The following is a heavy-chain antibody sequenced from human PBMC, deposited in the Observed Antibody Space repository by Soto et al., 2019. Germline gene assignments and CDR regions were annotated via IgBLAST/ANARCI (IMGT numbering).Heavy chain of an antibody. CDR1: GFIFSEST. V-gene: IGHV3-64D*06. CDR3: VKQAHGLDGVAFDY. CDR2: VSTSGRST. Sequence: PGGSLRLSCSASGFIFSESTIYWVRQVPGKGLEVISAVSTSGRSTYYADSVKDRFTISRDNSKNTLFLQMGSLRPEDTAIYYCVKQAHGLDGVAFDYWGQGTQVTVSS. J-gene: IGHJ4*02. D-gene: IGHD2-15*01.